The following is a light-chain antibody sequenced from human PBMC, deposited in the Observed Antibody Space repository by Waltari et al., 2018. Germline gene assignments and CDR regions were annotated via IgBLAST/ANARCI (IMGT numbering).Light chain of an antibody. CDR1: QGISSF. Sequence: DIQLTQSPSFLSASVGDRVTITCRASQGISSFLDWYQQKPGKAPKLLIYGASTLQSGVQSRFSGSGSGTEFTLTISSLQPEDFATYYCQQVNSFPLTFGGGTKVEIK. V-gene: IGKV1-9*01. J-gene: IGKJ4*01. CDR3: QQVNSFPLT. CDR2: GAS.